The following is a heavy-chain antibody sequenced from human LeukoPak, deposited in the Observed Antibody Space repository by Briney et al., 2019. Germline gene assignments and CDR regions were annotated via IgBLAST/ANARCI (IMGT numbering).Heavy chain of an antibody. CDR3: ARGGGSYRAASYYYYMDV. J-gene: IGHJ6*03. CDR1: GGTFSSYA. Sequence: ASVKVSCKASGGTFSSYAISWVRQAPGQGLEWMGGIIPIFGTANYAQKFQGRVTITTDESTSTAYMELSSLRSEDTAVYYCARGGGSYRAASYYYYMDVWGKGTTVTVSS. D-gene: IGHD1-26*01. V-gene: IGHV1-69*05. CDR2: IIPIFGTA.